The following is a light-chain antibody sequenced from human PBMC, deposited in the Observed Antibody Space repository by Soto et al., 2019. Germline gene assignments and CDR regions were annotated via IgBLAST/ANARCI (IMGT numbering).Light chain of an antibody. CDR1: QGIASF. CDR2: SAT. J-gene: IGKJ2*01. Sequence: DIQLTQSPSFLAASVGDRVTITCRASQGIASFLAWYQQKPGKAPKLLIYSATTLQTGVSSRFSGSQSGPEFTLTISSLQPEDFATYYCQQLNSYPYTFAQGTKVDIK. CDR3: QQLNSYPYT. V-gene: IGKV1-9*01.